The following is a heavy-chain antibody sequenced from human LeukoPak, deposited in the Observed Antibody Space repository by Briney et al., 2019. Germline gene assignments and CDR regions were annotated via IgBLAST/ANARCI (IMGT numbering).Heavy chain of an antibody. V-gene: IGHV3-7*01. CDR1: GFTFSNYY. Sequence: PGGSLRLSCEASGFTFSNYYMSWVRQAPGKGLEWVANINQDGSEKYYVDSVKGRFTVSRDNAKNSLFLQMNSLRAEDTAVYYCARDRGIDYWGQGTLVTVSS. CDR3: ARDRGIDY. CDR2: INQDGSEK. D-gene: IGHD3-10*01. J-gene: IGHJ4*02.